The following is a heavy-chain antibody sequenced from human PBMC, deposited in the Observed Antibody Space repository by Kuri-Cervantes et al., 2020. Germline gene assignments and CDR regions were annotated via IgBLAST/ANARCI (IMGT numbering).Heavy chain of an antibody. V-gene: IGHV1-18*01. CDR3: ASSRRRGSGWSSAFDI. D-gene: IGHD6-19*01. CDR2: ISAYNGNT. J-gene: IGHJ3*02. Sequence: ASVKVSCKASGYTFTSYGISWVRQAPGQGLEWMGWISAYNGNTNYAQELQGRVTMTTDTSTSTAYMELRSLRSDDTAVYYCASSRRRGSGWSSAFDIWGQGTMVTVSS. CDR1: GYTFTSYG.